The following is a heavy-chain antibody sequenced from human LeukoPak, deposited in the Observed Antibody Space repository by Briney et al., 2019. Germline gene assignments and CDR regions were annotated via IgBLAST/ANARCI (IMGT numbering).Heavy chain of an antibody. Sequence: SQTLSLTCAISGDSVSSNSAAWNWIRQSPSRGLEWLGRTYYRSKWYNDYAVSVKSRITINPDTSKNQFSLQLNSVTPEDTAVYYCAGEIAAAGSGPWFDPWGQGTLVTVSS. D-gene: IGHD6-13*01. V-gene: IGHV6-1*01. CDR3: AGEIAAAGSGPWFDP. CDR2: TYYRSKWYN. CDR1: GDSVSSNSAA. J-gene: IGHJ5*02.